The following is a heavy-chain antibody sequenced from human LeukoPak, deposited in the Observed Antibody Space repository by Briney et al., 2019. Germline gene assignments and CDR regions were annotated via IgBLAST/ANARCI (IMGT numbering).Heavy chain of an antibody. J-gene: IGHJ6*03. CDR1: GFTFSNYN. CDR3: AKGRGWEASYYYYYMDV. V-gene: IGHV3-21*01. Sequence: GGSLRLSCAASGFTFSNYNMNWVRQAPGKGLEWVSSIGSSNSYIYYADSLKGRFTISRDNSKNTLYLQMNSLRAEDTAVYYCAKGRGWEASYYYYYMDVWGKGTTVTISS. CDR2: IGSSNSYI. D-gene: IGHD1-26*01.